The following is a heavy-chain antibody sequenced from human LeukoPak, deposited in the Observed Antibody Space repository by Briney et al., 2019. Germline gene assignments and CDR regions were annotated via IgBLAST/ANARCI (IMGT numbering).Heavy chain of an antibody. D-gene: IGHD2-21*01. CDR3: ASPLSTCCGGDCRFDY. Sequence: GGSLRLSCAASGFIFSSHAMNWVRQAPGKGLEWVSAIGGSGSSRSYADSVKGRFAISRDNSKNTLYLQMNSLRAEDTAVYYCASPLSTCCGGDCRFDYWGQGTLVTVSS. CDR1: GFIFSSHA. CDR2: IGGSGSSR. J-gene: IGHJ4*02. V-gene: IGHV3-23*01.